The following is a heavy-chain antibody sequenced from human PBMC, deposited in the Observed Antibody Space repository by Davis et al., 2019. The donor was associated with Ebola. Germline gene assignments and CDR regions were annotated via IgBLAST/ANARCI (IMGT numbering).Heavy chain of an antibody. J-gene: IGHJ5*02. CDR2: INPNSGGT. D-gene: IGHD4-11*01. Sequence: AASVKVSCKASGYTFTGYYMHWVRQAPGQGLEWMGRINPNSGGTDYAQKFQGRVTMTRDTSISTAYMELSRLRSDDTAVYYCARGRTSNSNNWFDPWGQGTLVTVSS. CDR3: ARGRTSNSNNWFDP. CDR1: GYTFTGYY. V-gene: IGHV1-2*06.